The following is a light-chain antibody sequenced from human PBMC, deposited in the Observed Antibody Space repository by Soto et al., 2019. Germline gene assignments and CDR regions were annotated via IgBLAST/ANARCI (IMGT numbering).Light chain of an antibody. CDR3: QQYGSSRLT. J-gene: IGKJ4*01. Sequence: EIVLAQSPDTLSLSPGERASLSCRASQSLSSNSLAWYQQKAAQAPRLLVYGASSRATGLPDRFSGSGSETDFTLTISRLEPEDFAVYFCQQYGSSRLTFGGGTKVEIK. CDR2: GAS. CDR1: QSLSSNS. V-gene: IGKV3-20*01.